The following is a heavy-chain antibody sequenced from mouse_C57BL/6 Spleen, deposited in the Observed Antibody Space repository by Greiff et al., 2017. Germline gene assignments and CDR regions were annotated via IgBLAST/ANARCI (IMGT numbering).Heavy chain of an antibody. D-gene: IGHD2-3*01. CDR3: ARYVGGGYYVGLAY. CDR1: GFTSTDYY. CDR2: IRNKANGYTT. J-gene: IGHJ3*01. Sequence: EVQLVQSGGGLVQPGGSLSLSCAASGFTSTDYYMRWVRQPPGKALEWLGFIRNKANGYTTEYSSSVKGRFTISRDNSPSILYLPLMALSAEDSADDYGARYVGGGYYVGLAYWGQGTLVTVSA. V-gene: IGHV7-3*01.